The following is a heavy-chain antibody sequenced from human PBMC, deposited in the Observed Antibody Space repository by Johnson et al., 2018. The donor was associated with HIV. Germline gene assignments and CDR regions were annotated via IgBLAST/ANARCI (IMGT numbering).Heavy chain of an antibody. V-gene: IGHV3-30-3*01. CDR2: TSYDGGNK. Sequence: QVQLVESGGGVVQPGKSLRLSCSASRFTFSSYAMHWVRQAPGKGLEWVAVTSYDGGNKYYADSVKGRLTISRDNSKNTVYLQMNSLRAEDTAVYYCARERDYYDCFWLDHDAFDSWGQGTMVTVSS. CDR1: RFTFSSYA. J-gene: IGHJ3*02. CDR3: ARERDYYDCFWLDHDAFDS. D-gene: IGHD3-22*01.